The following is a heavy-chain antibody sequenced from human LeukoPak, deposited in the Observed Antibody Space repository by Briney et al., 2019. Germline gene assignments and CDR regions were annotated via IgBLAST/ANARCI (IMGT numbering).Heavy chain of an antibody. CDR1: GGSISSSNW. CDR3: ARGGAAADHYYYYMDV. Sequence: SETLSLTCAVSGGSISSSNWWSWVRQPPGKGLEWIGYIYYSGSTYHNPSLKSRVTISVDTSKNQFSLKLSSVTAADTAVYYCARGGAAADHYYYYMDVWGKGTTVTVSS. CDR2: IYYSGST. V-gene: IGHV4-30-4*01. J-gene: IGHJ6*03. D-gene: IGHD6-13*01.